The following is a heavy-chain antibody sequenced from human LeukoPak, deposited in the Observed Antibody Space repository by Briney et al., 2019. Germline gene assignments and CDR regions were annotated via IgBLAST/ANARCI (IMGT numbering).Heavy chain of an antibody. CDR3: ARGKKTMVRGVLYYFDY. Sequence: ASVKVSCKASGYTFTSYDINWVRRATGQGLEWMGWMNPNSGNTGYAQKFQGRVTMTRNTSISTAYMELSSLRSEDTAVYYCARGKKTMVRGVLYYFDYWGQGTLVTVSS. CDR2: MNPNSGNT. V-gene: IGHV1-8*01. D-gene: IGHD3-10*01. CDR1: GYTFTSYD. J-gene: IGHJ4*02.